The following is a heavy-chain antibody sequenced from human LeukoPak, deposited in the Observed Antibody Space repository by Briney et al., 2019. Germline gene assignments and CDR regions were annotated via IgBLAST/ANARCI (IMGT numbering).Heavy chain of an antibody. CDR3: TRDRSAWQQLQLY. CDR2: IRSKAYGGTT. CDR1: GFTFCDYA. D-gene: IGHD6-13*01. Sequence: KPGRSLRLSCTASGFTFCDYAMSWFRQAPGKGLEGVGFIRSKAYGGTTEYAASVKGRFTISRDDSKSIAYLQMNSLKTEDTAVYYCTRDRSAWQQLQLYWGQGTLVTVSS. J-gene: IGHJ4*02. V-gene: IGHV3-49*05.